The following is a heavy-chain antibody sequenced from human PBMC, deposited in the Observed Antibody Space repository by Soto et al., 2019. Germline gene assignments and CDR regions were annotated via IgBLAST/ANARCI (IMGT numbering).Heavy chain of an antibody. D-gene: IGHD6-6*01. CDR3: ASEFSSSSDYYYYGMDV. J-gene: IGHJ6*02. V-gene: IGHV4-31*03. CDR2: IYYSGST. CDR1: GGSISSGGYY. Sequence: QVQLQESGPGLVKPSQTLSLTCTVSGGSISSGGYYWSWIRQHPGKGLEWIGYIYYSGSTYYNPSLKSRVTISVDTSKNQFSLKLSSVTAADTAVYYCASEFSSSSDYYYYGMDVWGQGTTVTVSS.